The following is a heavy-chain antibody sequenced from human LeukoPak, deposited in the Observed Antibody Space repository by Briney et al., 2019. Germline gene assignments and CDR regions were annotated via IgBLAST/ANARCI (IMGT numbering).Heavy chain of an antibody. V-gene: IGHV4-34*01. CDR3: ARGHRTYYYYGMDV. J-gene: IGHJ6*02. CDR2: INHSGST. CDR1: GGSFSGYY. Sequence: PSETLSLTCAVYGGSFSGYYWSWIRQPPGKGLGWIGEINHSGSTNYNPSLKSRVTISVDTSKNQFSLKLSSVTAADTAVYYCARGHRTYYYYGMDVWGQGTTVTVSS.